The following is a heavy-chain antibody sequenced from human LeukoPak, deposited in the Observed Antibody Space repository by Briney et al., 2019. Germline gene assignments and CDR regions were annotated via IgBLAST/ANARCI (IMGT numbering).Heavy chain of an antibody. CDR2: ISAYNGNT. J-gene: IGHJ4*02. Sequence: ASVKVSCKASGGTFSSYAISWVRQAPGQGLEWMGWISAYNGNTNYAQKLQGRVTMTTDTSTSTAYMELRSLRSDDTAVYYCARSSPWDYYFDYWGQGTLVTVSS. V-gene: IGHV1-18*01. CDR1: GGTFSSYA. D-gene: IGHD1-26*01. CDR3: ARSSPWDYYFDY.